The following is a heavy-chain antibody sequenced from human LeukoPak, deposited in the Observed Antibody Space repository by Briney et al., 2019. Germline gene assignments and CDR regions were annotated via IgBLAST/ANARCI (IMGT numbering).Heavy chain of an antibody. V-gene: IGHV4-61*01. Sequence: PSETLSLTCTVSGGSVSSGSYYWSWIRQPPGKGLEWIGYIYYSGSTNYNPSLESRVTISVDTSKNQFSLKLSSVTAADTAVYYCARAPVSGSYYGTDYWGQGTLVTVSS. CDR3: ARAPVSGSYYGTDY. CDR1: GGSVSSGSYY. CDR2: IYYSGST. J-gene: IGHJ4*02. D-gene: IGHD1-26*01.